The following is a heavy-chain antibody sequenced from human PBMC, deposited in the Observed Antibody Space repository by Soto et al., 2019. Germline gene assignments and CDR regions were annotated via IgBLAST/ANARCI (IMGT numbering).Heavy chain of an antibody. CDR3: AKSDCSSTSCPLYYYYYYGMDV. CDR2: ISYDGSNK. V-gene: IGHV3-30*18. CDR1: GFTFSSYG. J-gene: IGHJ6*02. Sequence: VQLVESGGGVVQPGRSLRLSCAASGFTFSSYGMHWVRQAPGKGLEWVAVISYDGSNKYYADSVKGRFTISRDNSKNTLYLQMNSLRAEDTAVYYCAKSDCSSTSCPLYYYYYYGMDVWGQGTTVTVSS. D-gene: IGHD2-2*01.